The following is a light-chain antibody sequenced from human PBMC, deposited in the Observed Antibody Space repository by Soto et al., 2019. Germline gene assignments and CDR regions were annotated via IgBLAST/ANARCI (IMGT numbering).Light chain of an antibody. CDR1: QSISSW. CDR2: KAS. V-gene: IGKV1-5*03. J-gene: IGKJ1*01. Sequence: DIPITQSPSTLSASVGDRVTITCRASQSISSWLAWYQQKPGKAPKLLIYKASSLESGVPSRFSGSGSGTEFTLTISSLQPDDFATYYCQQYNSTWTFGQGTKVDIK. CDR3: QQYNSTWT.